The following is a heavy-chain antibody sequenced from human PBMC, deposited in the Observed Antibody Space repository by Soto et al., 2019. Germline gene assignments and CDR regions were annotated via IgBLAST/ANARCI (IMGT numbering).Heavy chain of an antibody. CDR1: GGSISSSNW. D-gene: IGHD1-26*01. V-gene: IGHV4-4*02. CDR3: ARGGGSSRRHAFDI. Sequence: SETLSLTCAVSGGSISSSNWWSWLRHPPGRGLEWIGEIYHSGSTNYNPSLKSRVTISVDKSKNQFSLKLSSVTAADTAVYYCARGGGSSRRHAFDIWGQGTMVTVSS. J-gene: IGHJ3*02. CDR2: IYHSGST.